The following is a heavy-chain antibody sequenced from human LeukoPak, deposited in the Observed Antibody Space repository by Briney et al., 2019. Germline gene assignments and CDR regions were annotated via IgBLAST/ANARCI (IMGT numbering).Heavy chain of an antibody. J-gene: IGHJ4*02. V-gene: IGHV4-34*01. D-gene: IGHD3/OR15-3a*01. CDR1: GGSFSGYY. CDR2: INHSGST. CDR3: ARQTGSGLFVLP. Sequence: SETLSLTCAVYGGSFSGYYWSWIRQPPGKGLEWIGEINHSGSTNYNPSLKSRVTISVDTSKNQFSLKLSSVTAADTAVYYCARQTGSGLFVLPGGQGTLVTVSS.